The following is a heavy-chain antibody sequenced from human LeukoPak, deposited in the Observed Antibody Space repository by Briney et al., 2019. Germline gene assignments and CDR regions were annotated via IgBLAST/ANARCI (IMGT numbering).Heavy chain of an antibody. CDR2: IYHSGST. V-gene: IGHV4-4*02. CDR3: ASYDYGDLDAFDI. J-gene: IGHJ3*02. D-gene: IGHD4-17*01. Sequence: PSETLSLTCAVSGGSISSSNWWSWVRQPPGKGLEWIGEIYHSGSTNYNPSLKSRVTISVDKSKNQFSLKLSSVTAADTAVYYCASYDYGDLDAFDIWGQGTMVTVSS. CDR1: GGSISSSNW.